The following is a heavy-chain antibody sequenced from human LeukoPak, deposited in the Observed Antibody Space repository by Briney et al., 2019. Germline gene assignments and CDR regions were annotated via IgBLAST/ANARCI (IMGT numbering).Heavy chain of an antibody. CDR1: GGSFSGYY. V-gene: IGHV4-34*01. Sequence: SETLSLTRAVYGGSFSGYYWSWIRQPSGKGLEWIGEINHRGSTNYNPSLKSRVTISVDTSKNQFSLKLSSVTAADTAVYYCARGIGAVSNYYYYYMDVWGKGTTVTVSS. J-gene: IGHJ6*03. D-gene: IGHD3-3*01. CDR3: ARGIGAVSNYYYYYMDV. CDR2: INHRGST.